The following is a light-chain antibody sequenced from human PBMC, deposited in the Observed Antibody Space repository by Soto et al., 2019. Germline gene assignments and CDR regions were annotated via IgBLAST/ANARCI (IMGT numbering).Light chain of an antibody. CDR3: ATWDDGLYGPV. J-gene: IGLJ3*02. CDR1: RSDIGSNP. Sequence: QSVLTQPPSATGTPGQRVTISCSGSRSDIGSNPVQWYLQLPGTAPKLLIYRNNERPSGVPDRFSGSKSGTSASLAISGLQSEDAAEYHCATWDDGLYGPVFGGGTKLTVL. CDR2: RNN. V-gene: IGLV1-44*01.